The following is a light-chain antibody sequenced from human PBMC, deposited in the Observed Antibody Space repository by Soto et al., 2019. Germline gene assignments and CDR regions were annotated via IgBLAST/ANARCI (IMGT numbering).Light chain of an antibody. CDR2: DAS. V-gene: IGKV3-11*01. Sequence: EIVLIQSPATLSLSPGERATLSCRASQSVGSYLAWYQHKPGQAPRLLISDASNRATGIPARFSGSGSETDFTLTISSLEPEDSAVYYCQQRSNWPSLTFGQGTKMDIK. CDR1: QSVGSY. CDR3: QQRSNWPSLT. J-gene: IGKJ4*01.